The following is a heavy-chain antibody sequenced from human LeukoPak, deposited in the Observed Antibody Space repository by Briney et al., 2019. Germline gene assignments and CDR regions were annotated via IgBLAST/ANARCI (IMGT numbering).Heavy chain of an antibody. D-gene: IGHD3-10*01. CDR2: ISGSGGST. Sequence: GGSLRLSCAASGFTFNNYGMHWVRQAPGKGLEWVSAISGSGGSTYYADSVKGRFTISRDNSKNTLYLQMNSLRAEDTAVYYCAKGFLHFRFGELSPSDYWGQGTLVTVSS. V-gene: IGHV3-23*01. CDR1: GFTFNNYG. J-gene: IGHJ4*02. CDR3: AKGFLHFRFGELSPSDY.